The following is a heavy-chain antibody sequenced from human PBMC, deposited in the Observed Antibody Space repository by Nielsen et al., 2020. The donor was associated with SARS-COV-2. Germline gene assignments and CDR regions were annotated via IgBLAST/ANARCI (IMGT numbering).Heavy chain of an antibody. J-gene: IGHJ4*02. Sequence: ASVKVSCKASGYTFTSYGISWVRQALGQGLEWMGWISAYNGNTNYAQKLQGRVTMTTDTSTSTAYMELRSLRSDDTAVYYCAREQRGNYDFWSGYYWFDYWGQGTLVTVSS. CDR1: GYTFTSYG. CDR3: AREQRGNYDFWSGYYWFDY. D-gene: IGHD3-3*01. V-gene: IGHV1-18*01. CDR2: ISAYNGNT.